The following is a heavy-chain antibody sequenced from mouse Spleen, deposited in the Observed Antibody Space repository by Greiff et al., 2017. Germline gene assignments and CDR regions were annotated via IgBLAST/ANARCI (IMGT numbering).Heavy chain of an antibody. CDR2: IHPNSGST. V-gene: IGHV1-64*01. J-gene: IGHJ2*01. Sequence: VQLQQSGAELVKPGASVKLSCKASGYTFTSYWMHWVKQRPGQGLEWIGMIHPNSGSTNYNEKFKSKATLTVDKSSSTAYMQLSSLTSEDSAVYYCARSSNWEYFDYWGQGTTLTVSS. D-gene: IGHD4-1*01. CDR1: GYTFTSYW. CDR3: ARSSNWEYFDY.